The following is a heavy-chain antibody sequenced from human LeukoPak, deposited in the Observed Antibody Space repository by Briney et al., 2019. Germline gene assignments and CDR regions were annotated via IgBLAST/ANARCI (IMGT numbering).Heavy chain of an antibody. Sequence: KTSETLSLTCTVSSYSISSGYYWGWIRQPPGKGLEWIGSIYHSGSTYYNPSLKSRVTISVDTSKNQFSLKLSSVTAADTAVYYCARDLLIAVYNWFDPWGQGTLVTVSS. V-gene: IGHV4-38-2*02. J-gene: IGHJ5*02. CDR1: SYSISSGYY. CDR3: ARDLLIAVYNWFDP. CDR2: IYHSGST. D-gene: IGHD6-19*01.